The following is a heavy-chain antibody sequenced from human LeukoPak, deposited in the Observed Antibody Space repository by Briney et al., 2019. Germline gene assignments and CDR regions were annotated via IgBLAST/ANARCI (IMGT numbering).Heavy chain of an antibody. CDR3: ARDGWAGIWGY. CDR1: GFTFSSYE. Sequence: PGGSLRLSCAASGFTFSSYEMNWVRQAPGKGLEWVSYMSSGGSTIYYADSVKGRFTISRDNAKNSLYLQMNSLRAEDTVVFYCARDGWAGIWGYWGQGTVVSVFS. CDR2: MSSGGSTI. D-gene: IGHD1-1*01. J-gene: IGHJ4*02. V-gene: IGHV3-48*03.